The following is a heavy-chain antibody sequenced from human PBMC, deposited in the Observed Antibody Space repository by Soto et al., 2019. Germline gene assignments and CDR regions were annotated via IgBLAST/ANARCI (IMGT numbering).Heavy chain of an antibody. J-gene: IGHJ4*01. CDR1: GYTFTKNV. V-gene: IGHV1-8*01. Sequence: ASVKVSCKPSGYTFTKNVINWVRQAPGQGLEWIGWMNPNSGNTGYAQKFKGRVTMTRSTSLGTAYIELSSLTTDDTAVYYCARVLSVGHSDYWGHGPLVTVSS. CDR3: ARVLSVGHSDY. CDR2: MNPNSGNT. D-gene: IGHD2-15*01.